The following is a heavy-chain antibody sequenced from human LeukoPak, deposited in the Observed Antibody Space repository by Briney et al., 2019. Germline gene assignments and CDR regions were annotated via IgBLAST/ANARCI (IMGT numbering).Heavy chain of an antibody. V-gene: IGHV3-23*01. D-gene: IGHD6-13*01. CDR2: ISGSGGST. CDR1: GFTFSSYA. CDR3: ANGGAAAGPIDY. J-gene: IGHJ4*02. Sequence: PGGSLRLSCAASGFTFSSYAMSWVRQAPGKGLEWVSAISGSGGSTYYADSVKGRFTISRDNSKNTLYLQMNSLRAEDTAVYNCANGGAAAGPIDYWGQGTLVTVSS.